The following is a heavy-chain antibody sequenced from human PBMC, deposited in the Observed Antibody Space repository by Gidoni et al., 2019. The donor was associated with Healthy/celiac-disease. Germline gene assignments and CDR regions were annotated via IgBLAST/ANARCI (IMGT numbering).Heavy chain of an antibody. CDR1: GYSFTIYW. D-gene: IGHD3-10*01. Sequence: EVQLVQSGAEVKKPGESLKISCKGSGYSFTIYWIGWGRQMPGKGLEWMGIIYPGYSDTIYSPAFHGQDTISSDKSISTAYLQWSSLKASDTAMYYCARPYYGSGSRDAFDIWGQGTMVSVSS. CDR3: ARPYYGSGSRDAFDI. J-gene: IGHJ3*02. CDR2: IYPGYSDT. V-gene: IGHV5-51*01.